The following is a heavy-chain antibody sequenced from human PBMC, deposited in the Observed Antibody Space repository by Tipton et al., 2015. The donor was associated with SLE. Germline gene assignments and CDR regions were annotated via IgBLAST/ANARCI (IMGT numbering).Heavy chain of an antibody. CDR2: IRYDGSNK. V-gene: IGHV3-30*02. CDR3: ARGRRRYFDQFDI. CDR1: GFTFSSYG. Sequence: SLRLSCAASGFTFSSYGMHWVRQAPGKGLEWVAFIRYDGSNKYYADSVKGRFTISRDNAKNSLYLQMNSLRAEDTAVYYCARGRRRYFDQFDIWGQGTMVTVSS. J-gene: IGHJ3*02. D-gene: IGHD3-9*01.